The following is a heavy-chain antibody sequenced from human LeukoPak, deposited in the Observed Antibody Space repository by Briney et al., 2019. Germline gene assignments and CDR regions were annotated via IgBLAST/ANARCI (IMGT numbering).Heavy chain of an antibody. J-gene: IGHJ4*02. Sequence: GGSLRLSCAASGFTFSSYGMHWVRQAPGKGLEWVAFIRYDGSNKYYADSVKGRFTISRDNSMNTLYLQMNSLRAEDTAVYYCAKVRWGSDNALDSWGQGTLVTGSS. V-gene: IGHV3-30*02. CDR2: IRYDGSNK. CDR3: AKVRWGSDNALDS. D-gene: IGHD3-16*01. CDR1: GFTFSSYG.